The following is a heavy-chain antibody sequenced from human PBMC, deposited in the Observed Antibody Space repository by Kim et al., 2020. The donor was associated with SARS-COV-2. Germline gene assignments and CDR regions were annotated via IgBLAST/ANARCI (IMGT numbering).Heavy chain of an antibody. D-gene: IGHD2-2*01. Sequence: SETLSLTCAVYGGSFSGYYWSWIRQPPGKGLEWIWEINHSGSTNYNPSLKSRVTISVDTSKNQFSLKLSSVTAADTAVYYCARAYGGVVVPAAADWGQGTLVTVSS. V-gene: IGHV4-34*01. CDR3: ARAYGGVVVPAAAD. J-gene: IGHJ4*02. CDR1: GGSFSGYY. CDR2: INHSGST.